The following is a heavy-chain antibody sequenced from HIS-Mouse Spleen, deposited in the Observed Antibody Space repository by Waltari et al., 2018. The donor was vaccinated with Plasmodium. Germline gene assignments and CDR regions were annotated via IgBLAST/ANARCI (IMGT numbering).Heavy chain of an antibody. D-gene: IGHD6-13*01. J-gene: IGHJ2*01. Sequence: EGQMLESGGGLVQPGGSLGFACSNAGFTFRSYWMSWVRQDTGKGLEWVANIKQDGSEKYYVDSVKGRFTISRDNAKNSLYLQMNSLRAEDTAVYYCASSWYWYFDLWGRGTLVTVSS. V-gene: IGHV3-7*01. CDR2: IKQDGSEK. CDR3: ASSWYWYFDL. CDR1: GFTFRSYW.